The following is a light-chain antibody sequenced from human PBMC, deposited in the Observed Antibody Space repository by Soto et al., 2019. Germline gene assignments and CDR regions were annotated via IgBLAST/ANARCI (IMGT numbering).Light chain of an antibody. CDR1: QSVSISY. J-gene: IGKJ1*01. CDR2: GAS. CDR3: QQYGGSPPT. V-gene: IGKV3-20*01. Sequence: EIVLTQSPGTLSLSPGERATLSCRASQSVSISYLAWYQQKPGQAPRLLISGASSRATGIPDRFSGSGSGTDFTLTITRLGPDDFALYFCQQYGGSPPTFGQGTKVEIK.